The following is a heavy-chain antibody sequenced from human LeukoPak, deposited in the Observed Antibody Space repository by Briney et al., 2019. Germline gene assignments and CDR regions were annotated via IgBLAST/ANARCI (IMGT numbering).Heavy chain of an antibody. CDR1: GGSISSSSYY. CDR3: ARVGATSYYYYYMDV. Sequence: SETLSLTCTVSGGSISSSSYYWGWIRQPPGKGLEWIGSIYYSGSTYYSPSLKSRVTISVDTSKNQFSLKLSSVTAADTAVYYCARVGATSYYYYYMDVWGKGTTVTISS. CDR2: IYYSGST. D-gene: IGHD1-26*01. J-gene: IGHJ6*03. V-gene: IGHV4-39*07.